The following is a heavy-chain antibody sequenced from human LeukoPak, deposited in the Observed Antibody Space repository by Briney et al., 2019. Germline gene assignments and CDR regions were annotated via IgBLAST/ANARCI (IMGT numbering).Heavy chain of an antibody. CDR3: ARDRSSSWYGNWFDP. Sequence: AGGSLRLSCAASGFTVSSNYMSWVRQAPGKGLEWVSVIYSGGSTYYADSVKGRFTISRDNSKNTQYLQMNSLRAEDTAVYYCARDRSSSWYGNWFDPWGQGTLVTVSS. V-gene: IGHV3-53*01. CDR2: IYSGGST. CDR1: GFTVSSNY. J-gene: IGHJ5*02. D-gene: IGHD6-13*01.